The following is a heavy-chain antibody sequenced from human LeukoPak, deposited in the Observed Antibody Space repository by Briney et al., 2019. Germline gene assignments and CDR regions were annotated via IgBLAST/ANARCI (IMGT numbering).Heavy chain of an antibody. CDR3: ARVPPLFCSSTSCAKARWWSWGPASYYYYMDV. J-gene: IGHJ6*03. V-gene: IGHV3-48*03. Sequence: GGSLRLSCAASGFTFSSYEMNWVRQAPGKGLEWVSYISSSGSTIYYADSVKGRFTISRDNAKNSLYLQMNSLRAEDTAVYYCARVPPLFCSSTSCAKARWWSWGPASYYYYMDVWGKGTTVTISS. CDR1: GFTFSSYE. CDR2: ISSSGSTI. D-gene: IGHD2-2*01.